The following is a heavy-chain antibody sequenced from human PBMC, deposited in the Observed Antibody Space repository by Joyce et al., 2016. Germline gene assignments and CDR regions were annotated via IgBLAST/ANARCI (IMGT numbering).Heavy chain of an antibody. CDR2: IKQDGSEK. CDR1: GFTFTDYY. Sequence: EVQLVESGGGLVQPGGSLRLSCAASGFTFTDYYMSWVRQAPGKGLEWVANIKQDGSEKDYLDSVKGRFTISRDNAKNSVYLHMSSLRAEDTAVYYCARAWYYASGGDDYWGQGTLVTVSS. CDR3: ARAWYYASGGDDY. J-gene: IGHJ4*02. V-gene: IGHV3-7*04. D-gene: IGHD3-22*01.